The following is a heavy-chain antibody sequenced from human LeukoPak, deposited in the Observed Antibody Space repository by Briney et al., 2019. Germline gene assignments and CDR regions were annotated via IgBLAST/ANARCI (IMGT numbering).Heavy chain of an antibody. V-gene: IGHV3-30*04. CDR1: GFTFSSYA. CDR2: ISYDGSNK. Sequence: GRSLRLSCAASGFTFSSYAMHWVRQAPGKGLEWVAVISYDGSNKYYADSVKGRFTISRDNSKNTLYLQMNSLRAEDTAVYYCAKDASYYDSSGSYYFDYWGQGTLVTVSS. D-gene: IGHD3-22*01. CDR3: AKDASYYDSSGSYYFDY. J-gene: IGHJ4*02.